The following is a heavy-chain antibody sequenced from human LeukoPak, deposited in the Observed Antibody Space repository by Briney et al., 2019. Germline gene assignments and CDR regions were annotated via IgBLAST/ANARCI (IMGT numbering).Heavy chain of an antibody. CDR2: ISYDGTNT. Sequence: GGSLRLSCAPSAFTFRNYAMYWVRQAPGKGLEWVALISYDGTNTYYAASVKGRFTISRDNSRNTLYLQMNSLRAEDTAVYYCAELGITMIGGVWGKGTTVTISS. CDR3: AELGITMIGGV. CDR1: AFTFRNYA. V-gene: IGHV3-30*04. D-gene: IGHD3-10*02. J-gene: IGHJ6*04.